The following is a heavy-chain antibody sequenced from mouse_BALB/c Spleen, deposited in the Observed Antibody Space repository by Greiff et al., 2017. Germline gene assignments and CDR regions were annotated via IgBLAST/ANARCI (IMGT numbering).Heavy chain of an antibody. CDR2: IRNKANGYTT. Sequence: DVKLVESGGGLVQPGGSLRLSCATSGFTFTDYYMSWVRQPPGKALEWLGFIRNKANGYTTEYSASVKGRFTISRDNSQSILYLQMNTLRAEDSATYYCARDYDGGFAYWGQGTLVTVSA. D-gene: IGHD2-12*01. CDR3: ARDYDGGFAY. V-gene: IGHV7-3*02. J-gene: IGHJ3*01. CDR1: GFTFTDYY.